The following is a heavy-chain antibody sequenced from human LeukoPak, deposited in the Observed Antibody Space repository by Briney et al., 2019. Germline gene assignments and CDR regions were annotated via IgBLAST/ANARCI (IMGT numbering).Heavy chain of an antibody. CDR1: GGSISSYY. J-gene: IGHJ3*02. CDR3: ARYIVSYPHDAFDI. D-gene: IGHD1-26*01. CDR2: VYYSGST. V-gene: IGHV4-59*01. Sequence: SETLSLTCTVSGGSISSYYWSWIRQPPGKGLEWIGYVYYSGSTSYNPSLKSRVTISVDTSKKQFSLKLSSVTAADTAFYYCARYIVSYPHDAFDIWGQGTMVTVSS.